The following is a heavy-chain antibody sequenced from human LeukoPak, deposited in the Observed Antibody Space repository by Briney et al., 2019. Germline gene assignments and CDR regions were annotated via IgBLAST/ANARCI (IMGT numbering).Heavy chain of an antibody. D-gene: IGHD1-14*01. J-gene: IGHJ5*02. CDR1: GGSISSYY. CDR2: IYYSGST. CDR3: ARETATGWFDH. Sequence: SETLSLTCTVSGGSISSYYWSWIRQPPGKGLEWIGYIYYSGSTNYNPSLTSRVTISVDTSKNQFSLKLSSVTAADTAVYYCARETATGWFDHWGQGTLVTVSS. V-gene: IGHV4-59*01.